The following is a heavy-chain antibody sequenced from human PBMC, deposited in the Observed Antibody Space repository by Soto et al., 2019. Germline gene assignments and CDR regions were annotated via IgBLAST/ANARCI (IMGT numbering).Heavy chain of an antibody. J-gene: IGHJ4*01. Sequence: PGGSLRLSCAASGFTFDHHAMHWVRQAPGKGLEWVSGISYNSGSIGYAASVKGRFTISRDNAKNSLYLQMNSLRVEDTALYYCAKTSVDFWSRYFAPDFDFWGHGTLVTV. D-gene: IGHD3-3*01. CDR2: ISYNSGSI. CDR1: GFTFDHHA. CDR3: AKTSVDFWSRYFAPDFDF. V-gene: IGHV3-9*01.